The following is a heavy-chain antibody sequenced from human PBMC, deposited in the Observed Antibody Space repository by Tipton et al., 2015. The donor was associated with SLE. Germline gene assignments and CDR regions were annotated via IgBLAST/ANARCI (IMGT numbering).Heavy chain of an antibody. V-gene: IGHV4-39*07. CDR1: GASISSSSYY. Sequence: TLSLTCTVSGASISSSSYYWVWFRQPPGKGLEWTGSVYYSGSTSYNPSLKSRVTISIDTSKRQFSLQLSSVTAADTAVYYCARGLNYYDSSGYYPFYYMDVWGKGTTVTVSS. CDR2: VYYSGST. D-gene: IGHD3-22*01. J-gene: IGHJ6*03. CDR3: ARGLNYYDSSGYYPFYYMDV.